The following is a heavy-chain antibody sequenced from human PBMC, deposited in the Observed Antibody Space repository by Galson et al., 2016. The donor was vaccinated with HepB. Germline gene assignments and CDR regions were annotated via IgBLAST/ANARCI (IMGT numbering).Heavy chain of an antibody. Sequence: SLRLSCAASGFIFDDYTMHWVRQAPGKGLEWVSSISFKSASRDYADSVKGRFTISRDNAKNSLSLQMSGLTDEDTGFYYCGKDSAIRRPLGYIDLWGRGTLVTVSS. J-gene: IGHJ4*02. CDR1: GFIFDDYT. CDR2: ISFKSASR. CDR3: GKDSAIRRPLGYIDL. V-gene: IGHV3-9*01.